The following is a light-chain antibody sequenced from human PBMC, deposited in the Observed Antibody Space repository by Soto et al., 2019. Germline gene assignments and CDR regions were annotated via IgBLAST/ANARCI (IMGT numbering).Light chain of an antibody. CDR3: HQYYGIPWT. J-gene: IGKJ1*01. V-gene: IGKV4-1*01. CDR1: QSVLYSSNNKHY. CDR2: WAT. Sequence: DIVTTQSPDSLTVSLGERATIKCRTGQSVLYSSNNKHYLAWYQQRLGQPPKPLITWATVREPGVPERFTGSVSGSDFNLTITNLRAEDVATYFCHQYYGIPWTFGQGTRV.